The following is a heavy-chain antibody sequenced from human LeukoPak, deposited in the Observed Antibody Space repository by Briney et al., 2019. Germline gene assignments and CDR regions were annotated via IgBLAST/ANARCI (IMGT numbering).Heavy chain of an antibody. CDR3: ARVYRAEYYYDSTLPGAFDI. CDR2: IYYSGST. CDR1: GDSIGSGTFY. V-gene: IGHV4-39*07. Sequence: SETLSLTCTVSGDSIGSGTFYWGWIRQPPGKGLEWIGSIYYSGSTYYNPSLKSRVTISVDTSKNQFSLKLSSVTAADTAVYYCARVYRAEYYYDSTLPGAFDIWGQGTMVTVSS. D-gene: IGHD3-22*01. J-gene: IGHJ3*02.